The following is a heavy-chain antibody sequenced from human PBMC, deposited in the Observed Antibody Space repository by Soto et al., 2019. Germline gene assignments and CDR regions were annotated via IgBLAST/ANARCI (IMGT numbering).Heavy chain of an antibody. V-gene: IGHV4-59*06. J-gene: IGHJ5*02. Sequence: SETLSLTCTVSGGSINNHYWIWIRQPPGKGLGWIGYIYYSGSTYYNPSLKSRVTISVDTSKNQFSLKLSSVTAADTAVYYCARDSKRFDPWGQGTLVTVSS. CDR2: IYYSGST. CDR3: ARDSKRFDP. CDR1: GGSINNHY.